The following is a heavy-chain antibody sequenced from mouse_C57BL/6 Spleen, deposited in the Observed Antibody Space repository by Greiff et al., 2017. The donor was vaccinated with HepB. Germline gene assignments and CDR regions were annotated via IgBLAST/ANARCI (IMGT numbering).Heavy chain of an antibody. CDR2: IYPGDGDT. V-gene: IGHV1-82*01. J-gene: IGHJ3*01. CDR3: ARGDYSNYLFAY. CDR1: GYAFSSSW. D-gene: IGHD2-5*01. Sequence: QVQLKESGPELVKPGASVKISCKASGYAFSSSWMNWVKQRPGKGLEWIGRIYPGDGDTNYNGKFKGKATLTADKSSSTAYMQLSSLTSEDSAVYFCARGDYSNYLFAYGGQGTLVTVSA.